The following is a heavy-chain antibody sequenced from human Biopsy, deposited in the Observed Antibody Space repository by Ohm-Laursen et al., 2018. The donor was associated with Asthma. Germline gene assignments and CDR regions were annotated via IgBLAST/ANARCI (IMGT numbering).Heavy chain of an antibody. Sequence: RSLRLSCTAPGLTFRNYGMHWVRQAPGKGLEWVALISFDGSTKYFADSVKGRFTISRDNSKNTLYLQMNSLRAEDTAVYYCARAISSSWWAVEYWSQGTLVTVPS. CDR2: ISFDGSTK. J-gene: IGHJ4*02. V-gene: IGHV3-30*03. D-gene: IGHD6-6*01. CDR1: GLTFRNYG. CDR3: ARAISSSWWAVEY.